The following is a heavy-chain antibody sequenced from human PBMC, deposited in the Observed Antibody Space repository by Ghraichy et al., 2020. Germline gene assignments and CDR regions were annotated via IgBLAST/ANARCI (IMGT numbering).Heavy chain of an antibody. CDR3: ARGLIYGSGRAWFDP. Sequence: SETLSLTCAVNGGSFNIYYWNWIRQPPGKGLEWIGEINHSGDTSYNSSLTSRVTISVNTFKKGFSLNLSSVTAADTAVYYCARGLIYGSGRAWFDPWGQGTLVTVSS. V-gene: IGHV4-34*01. J-gene: IGHJ5*02. CDR1: GGSFNIYY. CDR2: INHSGDT. D-gene: IGHD3-10*01.